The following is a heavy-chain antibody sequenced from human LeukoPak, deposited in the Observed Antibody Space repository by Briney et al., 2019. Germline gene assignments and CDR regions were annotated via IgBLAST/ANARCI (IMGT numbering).Heavy chain of an antibody. CDR2: IYTSGST. CDR3: ARDYYDSSGYYD. J-gene: IGHJ4*02. V-gene: IGHV4-4*07. D-gene: IGHD3-22*01. Sequence: SETLSLTCTVSGASISSYYWSWIRQPAGKGLEWIGRIYTSGSTNYNPSLKSRVTISVDTSKNQFSLKLSSVTAADTAVYYCARDYYDSSGYYDWGQGTLVTVSS. CDR1: GASISSYY.